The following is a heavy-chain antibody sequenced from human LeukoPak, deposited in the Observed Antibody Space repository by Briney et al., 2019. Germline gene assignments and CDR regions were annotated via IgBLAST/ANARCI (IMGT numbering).Heavy chain of an antibody. CDR1: GGSISSYS. CDR3: ASRSSIWSGYQDTLYYFDS. D-gene: IGHD3-3*01. Sequence: PSETLSLTCTVSGGSISSYSWSWIRQPPGKRLEWIGHIYCSGSTNYNPSLKSRVTISVDTSKNQFSLKLSSVTAADTAVYYCASRSSIWSGYQDTLYYFDSWGQGTLVTVSS. V-gene: IGHV4-59*01. J-gene: IGHJ4*02. CDR2: IYCSGST.